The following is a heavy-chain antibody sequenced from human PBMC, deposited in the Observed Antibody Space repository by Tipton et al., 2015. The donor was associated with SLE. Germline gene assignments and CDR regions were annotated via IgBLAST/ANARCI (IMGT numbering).Heavy chain of an antibody. J-gene: IGHJ4*02. CDR1: GFTFSSQE. CDR3: ARGFWNGFYIGYFDS. Sequence: SLRLSCTASGFTFSSQEMNWVRQAPGKGLEWVSYISSGGTFIHYADAVKGRFTISRDNAKNSLYLQMNSLRAEDTAVYYCARGFWNGFYIGYFDSGGQGAPVTVPS. D-gene: IGHD3-3*01. V-gene: IGHV3-48*03. CDR2: ISSGGTFI.